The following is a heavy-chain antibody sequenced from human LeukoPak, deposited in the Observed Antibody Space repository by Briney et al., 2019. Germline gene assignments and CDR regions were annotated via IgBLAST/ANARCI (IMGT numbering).Heavy chain of an antibody. Sequence: GGSLRLSCAASAFAFSTYVMSWVRQAPGRGLDWVSAIGTSGGTTYYADSVKGRFTISRDNSKDTLYLQMNSLRAEDTAVYYCAKRLGGSGFDYWGQGTLVTVSS. J-gene: IGHJ4*02. D-gene: IGHD3-16*01. CDR3: AKRLGGSGFDY. V-gene: IGHV3-23*01. CDR2: IGTSGGTT. CDR1: AFAFSTYV.